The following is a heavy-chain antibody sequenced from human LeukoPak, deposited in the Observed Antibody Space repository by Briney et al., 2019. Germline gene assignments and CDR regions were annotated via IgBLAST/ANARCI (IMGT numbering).Heavy chain of an antibody. Sequence: PSETLSLTCGVSGGSVINTNWWTWVRQPPGKGLEWIGEVNLQGSTNYNPSLMGRVAIPVDTSENHISLQLTSVTAADTAVYYCAREGGPYRPLDYSGQGTLVTVSS. CDR3: AREGGPYRPLDY. V-gene: IGHV4-4*02. CDR2: VNLQGST. J-gene: IGHJ4*02. CDR1: GGSVINTNW.